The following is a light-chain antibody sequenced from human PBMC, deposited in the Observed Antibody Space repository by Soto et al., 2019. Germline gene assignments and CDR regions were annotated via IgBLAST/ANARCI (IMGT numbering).Light chain of an antibody. CDR2: GAS. Sequence: EIAMRQSPATQSVSPGERATLSCRASQSISSKLAWYQHEPGQAPRLLIHGASTRANGIPDRFSGSGSGTEFTLTISSLQSEDFALYYCQQYNNWPRVTFGQGTRLEIK. CDR3: QQYNNWPRVT. V-gene: IGKV3-15*01. CDR1: QSISSK. J-gene: IGKJ5*01.